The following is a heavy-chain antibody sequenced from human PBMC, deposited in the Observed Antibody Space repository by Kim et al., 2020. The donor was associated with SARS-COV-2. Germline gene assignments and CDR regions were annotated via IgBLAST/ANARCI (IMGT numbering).Heavy chain of an antibody. CDR1: GFTFSSYG. J-gene: IGHJ4*02. Sequence: GGSLRLSCAASGFTFSSYGMHWVRQAPGKGLEWVAVISYDGSNKYYADSVKGRFTISRDNSENTLYLQMNSLRAEDTAVYYCAKDESMVYYYDSSGYIDYWGQGTLVTVSS. V-gene: IGHV3-30*18. CDR3: AKDESMVYYYDSSGYIDY. D-gene: IGHD3-22*01. CDR2: ISYDGSNK.